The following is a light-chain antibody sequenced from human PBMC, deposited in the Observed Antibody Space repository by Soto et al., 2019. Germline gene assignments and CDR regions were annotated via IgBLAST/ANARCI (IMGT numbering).Light chain of an antibody. J-gene: IGLJ3*02. CDR1: SSDVGGYNY. V-gene: IGLV2-8*01. CDR3: AAWDDSLNGWV. CDR2: EVS. Sequence: QSVLTQPPSASGSPGQSVTISCTGTSSDVGGYNYVSWYQQHPGKAPKLMIYEVSKRPSGVPDRFSGSKSGTSASLAISGLQSEDESDYYCAAWDDSLNGWVFGGGTKLTVL.